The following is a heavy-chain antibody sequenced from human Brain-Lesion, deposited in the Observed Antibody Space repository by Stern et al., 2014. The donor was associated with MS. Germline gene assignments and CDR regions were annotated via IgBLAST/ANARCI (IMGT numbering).Heavy chain of an antibody. V-gene: IGHV3-48*02. CDR2: ISRGGGTL. J-gene: IGHJ6*02. CDR1: EFTVDSYS. CDR3: ARGRSDKYYGLDV. Sequence: EVQLVEYGGGLVQSGGSLRLFCSASEFTVDSYSMGWLRQVPGKGLEYVSHISRGGGTLQYADSVRGRFTISRDSAMNSLFLQMNSLRDEDSGVYYCARGRSDKYYGLDVWGQGTTVTVS.